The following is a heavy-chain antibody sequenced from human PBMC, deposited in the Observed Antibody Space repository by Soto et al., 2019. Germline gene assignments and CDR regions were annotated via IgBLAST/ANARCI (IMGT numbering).Heavy chain of an antibody. V-gene: IGHV1-18*01. CDR1: GYTFTSYG. CDR3: ARVGGAEANNDFGGGYYIGK. J-gene: IGHJ4*02. Sequence: GASVKVSCKASGYTFTSYGISWVRQAPGQGLEWMGRISAYNGNTNYAQKLQGRVTMTTDTSTSTAYMELRSLRSDDTAVYYCARVGGAEANNDFGGGYYIGKWGEATLVTFSS. CDR2: ISAYNGNT. D-gene: IGHD3-3*01.